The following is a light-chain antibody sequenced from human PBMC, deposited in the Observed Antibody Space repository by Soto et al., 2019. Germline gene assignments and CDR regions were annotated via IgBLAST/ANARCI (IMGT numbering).Light chain of an antibody. V-gene: IGLV1-44*01. CDR1: SANIGRNT. CDR2: CDN. CDR3: AVWDDSLNGFV. Sequence: QPVLTQPPSASGTPGQRVTIYCSGSSANIGRNTVNWYQQLPGTAPKLLICCDNQRPSGVPDRFSGSKSGTSASLAISGLQSEDEADYYCAVWDDSLNGFVFGTGTKLTVL. J-gene: IGLJ1*01.